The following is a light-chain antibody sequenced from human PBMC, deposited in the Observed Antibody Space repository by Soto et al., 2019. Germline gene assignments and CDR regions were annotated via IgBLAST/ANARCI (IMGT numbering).Light chain of an antibody. J-gene: IGKJ5*01. V-gene: IGKV3-11*01. CDR3: QQCSNWPLIT. CDR2: GAS. CDR1: QSISNN. Sequence: EIVMTQSPATLSVSPGERATLSCRASQSISNNHLAWYQQKPGQAPRLLIYGASNRATGIPARFSGSGSGTDFTLTISSLEPEDFAVYYCQQCSNWPLITFGQGTRLEIK.